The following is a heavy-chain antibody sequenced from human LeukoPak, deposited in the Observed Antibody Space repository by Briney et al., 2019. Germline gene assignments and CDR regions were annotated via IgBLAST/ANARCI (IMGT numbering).Heavy chain of an antibody. J-gene: IGHJ4*02. Sequence: GGSLRLSCAASGFTFSSYAMHWVRQAPGKGLEWVAVISYDGSNKYYADSVKGRFTISRDNSKNTLYLQMNSLRAEDTAVYYCATNEYSYGPLDYWGQGTLVTVSS. V-gene: IGHV3-30-3*01. D-gene: IGHD5-18*01. CDR2: ISYDGSNK. CDR3: ATNEYSYGPLDY. CDR1: GFTFSSYA.